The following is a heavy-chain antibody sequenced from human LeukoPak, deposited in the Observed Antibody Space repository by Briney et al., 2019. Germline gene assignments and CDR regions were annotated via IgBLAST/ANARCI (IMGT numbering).Heavy chain of an antibody. D-gene: IGHD3-9*01. Sequence: PSETLSLTCTVSGGSISSYYWSWIRQPPGKGLEWIGYIYYSGSTNYNPSLKSRVTISVDTSKNQFSLKLSSVTAADTAVYYCARGGEARVVRYFDWSGFDYWGQGTLVTVSS. CDR1: GGSISSYY. CDR3: ARGGEARVVRYFDWSGFDY. V-gene: IGHV4-59*01. CDR2: IYYSGST. J-gene: IGHJ4*02.